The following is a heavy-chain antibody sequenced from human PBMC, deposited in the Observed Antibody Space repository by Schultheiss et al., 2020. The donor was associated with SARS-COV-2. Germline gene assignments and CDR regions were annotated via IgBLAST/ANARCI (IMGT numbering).Heavy chain of an antibody. J-gene: IGHJ5*02. CDR1: GFTFSSYW. Sequence: GGSLRLSCAASGFTFSSYWMSWVRQAPGKGLEWVANIKQDGSEKYYVDSVKGRFTISRDNAKNSLYLQMNSLRAEDTAVYYCATTPVAGKKWFDPWGPGTLVTVSS. D-gene: IGHD6-19*01. CDR3: ATTPVAGKKWFDP. CDR2: IKQDGSEK. V-gene: IGHV3-7*01.